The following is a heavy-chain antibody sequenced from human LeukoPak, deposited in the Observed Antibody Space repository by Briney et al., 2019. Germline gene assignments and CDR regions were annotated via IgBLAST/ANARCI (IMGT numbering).Heavy chain of an antibody. V-gene: IGHV3-23*01. D-gene: IGHD5-12*01. J-gene: IGHJ4*02. CDR1: GLTFSSYV. CDR2: IRGSGGGT. CDR3: AKDYSGYECGHY. Sequence: GGSLRLSCAASGLTFSSYVMSWVRQAPGKGLEWVSSIRGSGGGTYYADSVKGRFTISRDNSKNTLYLQMNSLRAEDTALYYCAKDYSGYECGHYWGQGTLVTVSS.